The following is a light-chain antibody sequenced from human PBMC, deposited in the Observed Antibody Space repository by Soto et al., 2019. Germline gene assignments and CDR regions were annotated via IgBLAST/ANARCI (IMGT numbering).Light chain of an antibody. Sequence: DIVMTQSPDSLAVSLGERATINCKSSSNIKNLLVGYQQKPRQPPKLIYWASTRESGVPDRFSGSGSGTDFTLTISSLQAEDVAVYYCQHYYTTPYTCGQGTKLEMK. CDR1: SNIKNL. J-gene: IGKJ2*01. CDR2: WAS. CDR3: QHYYTTPYT. V-gene: IGKV4-1*01.